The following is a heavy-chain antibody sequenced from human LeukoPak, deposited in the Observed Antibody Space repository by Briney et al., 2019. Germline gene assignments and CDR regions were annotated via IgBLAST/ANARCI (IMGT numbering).Heavy chain of an antibody. CDR3: ARGAYFDY. CDR1: GGSISGHY. V-gene: IGHV4-59*11. J-gene: IGHJ4*02. CDR2: FHYSGST. Sequence: PSETLSLTCTVFGGSISGHYWNWIRQAPGKGLEWIGYFHYSGSTNYNPSLQSRVTVSGDTSKNQVSLKLTSVTAADTAVYYCARGAYFDYWGRGTLVTVSS. D-gene: IGHD1-26*01.